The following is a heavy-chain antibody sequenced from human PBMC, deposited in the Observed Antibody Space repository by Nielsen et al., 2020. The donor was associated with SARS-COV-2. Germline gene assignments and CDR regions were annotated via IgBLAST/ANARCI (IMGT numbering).Heavy chain of an antibody. D-gene: IGHD4-17*01. V-gene: IGHV5-10-1*01. J-gene: IGHJ4*02. CDR3: ARLWPTVTTSDY. Sequence: KVSCKGSGYSFTSYWISWVRQMPGKGLEWMGRIDPSDSYTNYSPSFQGHVTISADKSISTACLQWSSLKASDTAMYYCARLWPTVTTSDYWGQGTLVTVSS. CDR1: GYSFTSYW. CDR2: IDPSDSYT.